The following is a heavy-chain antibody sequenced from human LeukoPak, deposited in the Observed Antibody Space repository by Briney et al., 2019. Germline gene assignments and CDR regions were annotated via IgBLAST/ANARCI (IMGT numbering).Heavy chain of an antibody. CDR3: ARVRYCSSTSCYRWYFDL. CDR1: GGTFSSYA. D-gene: IGHD2-2*01. V-gene: IGHV1-69*05. CDR2: IIPIFGTA. J-gene: IGHJ2*01. Sequence: ASVKVSCKASGGTFSSYAISWVRQAPGQGLEWMGGIIPIFGTANYAQKFQGRVTITTDESTSTAYMELSSLRSEDTAVYYCARVRYCSSTSCYRWYFDLWGRGTLVTVSS.